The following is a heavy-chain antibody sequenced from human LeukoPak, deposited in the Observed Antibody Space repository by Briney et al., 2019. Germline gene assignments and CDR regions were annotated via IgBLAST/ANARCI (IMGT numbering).Heavy chain of an antibody. CDR3: ARDRGSITMIVVVSDYFDY. D-gene: IGHD3-22*01. V-gene: IGHV4-30-4*08. CDR1: GDSISSGDYY. Sequence: SETLSLTCTVSGDSISSGDYYWSWVRQPPGKGLEWIGFIYYSGTTYYNPSLKSRITISIDTSKNQFSLKLSSVTAADTAVYYCARDRGSITMIVVVSDYFDYWGQGTLVTVSS. CDR2: IYYSGTT. J-gene: IGHJ4*02.